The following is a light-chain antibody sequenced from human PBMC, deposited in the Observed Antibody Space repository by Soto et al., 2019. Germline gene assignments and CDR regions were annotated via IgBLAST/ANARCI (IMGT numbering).Light chain of an antibody. V-gene: IGKV1-27*01. J-gene: IGKJ1*01. CDR2: SAS. Sequence: DIQMTQSPSSLSASVGDRVTITCWASQGISNYLAWYQQKPGKVPKLLIYSASTLQSGVPSRFSGHGSGTDFTLTISSLQPEDVATYYCQKYNTAPWTFGQGTKVEIK. CDR1: QGISNY. CDR3: QKYNTAPWT.